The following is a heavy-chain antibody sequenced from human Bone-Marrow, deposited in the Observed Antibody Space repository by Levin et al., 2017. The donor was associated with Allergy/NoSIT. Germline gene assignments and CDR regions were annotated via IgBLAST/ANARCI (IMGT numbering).Heavy chain of an antibody. D-gene: IGHD6-13*01. CDR1: GFTVSSNY. CDR3: ARDRLAAAGGWFDP. CDR2: IYSGGST. J-gene: IGHJ5*02. Sequence: PGGSLRLSCAASGFTVSSNYMSWVRQAPGKGLEWVSVIYSGGSTYYADSVKGRFTISRDNSKNTLYLQMNSLRAEDTAVYYCARDRLAAAGGWFDPWGQGTLVTVSS. V-gene: IGHV3-66*01.